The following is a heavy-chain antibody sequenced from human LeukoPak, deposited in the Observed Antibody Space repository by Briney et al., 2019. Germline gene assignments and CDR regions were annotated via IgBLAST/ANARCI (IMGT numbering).Heavy chain of an antibody. D-gene: IGHD6-19*01. V-gene: IGHV4-34*01. J-gene: IGHJ4*02. CDR3: ARARSHSSGWNF. Sequence: SGTLSLTCAVYGGSFSGYYWSWIRQPPGKGLEWIGEINHSGSTNYNPSLKSRVTISVDTSKNQFSLKLSSVTAADTAVYYCARARSHSSGWNFWGRGTLVTVSS. CDR1: GGSFSGYY. CDR2: INHSGST.